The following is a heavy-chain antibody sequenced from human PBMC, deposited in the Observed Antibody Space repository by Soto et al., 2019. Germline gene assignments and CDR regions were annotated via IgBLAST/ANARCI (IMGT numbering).Heavy chain of an antibody. V-gene: IGHV1-18*01. D-gene: IGHD2-15*01. CDR2: ISAYNGYT. Sequence: QVQLVQSGAEVKKPGASVKVSCKASGYTFTSYGISWVRQAPGQGLEWMGWISAYNGYTNYAQKPQGRVTMTTDTSTSTAYMELRSLRSDDTAVYYCARALDCSGGSCYPLDYWYFDLWGRGTLVTVSS. CDR1: GYTFTSYG. CDR3: ARALDCSGGSCYPLDYWYFDL. J-gene: IGHJ2*01.